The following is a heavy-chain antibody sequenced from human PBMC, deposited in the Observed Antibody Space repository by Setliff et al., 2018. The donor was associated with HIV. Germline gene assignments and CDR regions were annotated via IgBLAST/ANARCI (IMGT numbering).Heavy chain of an antibody. CDR2: ISPSGAST. D-gene: IGHD3-22*01. J-gene: IGHJ4*02. V-gene: IGHV1-46*01. CDR1: GDTFTSYY. Sequence: VASVKVSCKASGDTFTSYYMHWVRRAPGQGLEWMGMISPSGASTKYAQRLQGRVTLTRDTSSSTVYVELSSLRSEDTAVYYCARDREYYYDNSGSPSFDYWGQGTLVTVSS. CDR3: ARDREYYYDNSGSPSFDY.